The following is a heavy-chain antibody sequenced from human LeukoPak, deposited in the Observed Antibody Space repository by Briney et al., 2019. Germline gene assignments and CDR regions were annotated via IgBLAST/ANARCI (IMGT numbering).Heavy chain of an antibody. V-gene: IGHV4-39*01. CDR1: GGSISSSSYY. Sequence: SETLSLTCSVSGGSISSSSYYWGWIRQPPGKGLEWIGSIYYSGSTYYNPSLKSQVTISVDTSKNQFSLKLSSVTAADTAVYYCARLVYYYMDVWGKGTTVTVSS. J-gene: IGHJ6*03. CDR2: IYYSGST. CDR3: ARLVYYYMDV.